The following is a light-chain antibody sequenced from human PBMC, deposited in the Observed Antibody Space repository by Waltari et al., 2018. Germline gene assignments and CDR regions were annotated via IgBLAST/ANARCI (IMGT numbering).Light chain of an antibody. CDR1: RLRKFS. J-gene: IGLJ3*02. CDR2: GPD. V-gene: IGLV3-19*01. CDR3: HSRDSTSTRV. Sequence: SSELNQDPAVSVALGQTVKITCQGDRLRKFSASWYQQRPGQAPILVHYGPDYRPSGIPGRFSGSTSGGTASLTITGAQAEDEAVYYCHSRDSTSTRVFGGGTRLTV.